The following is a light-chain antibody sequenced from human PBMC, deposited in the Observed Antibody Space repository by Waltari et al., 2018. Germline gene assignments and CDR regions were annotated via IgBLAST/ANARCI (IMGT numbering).Light chain of an antibody. V-gene: IGKV3-20*01. CDR3: QQYGTSPYT. Sequence: IVLTPSPGTLSLSPGDKASLSCKASQNLSSNFLAWYRQRPGQPPGLLIHGAAKRAAGIPDTFSGSGSGTDFTLTISRLEAEDSAVYYCQQYGTSPYTFGQGTKVEIK. CDR2: GAA. J-gene: IGKJ2*01. CDR1: QNLSSNF.